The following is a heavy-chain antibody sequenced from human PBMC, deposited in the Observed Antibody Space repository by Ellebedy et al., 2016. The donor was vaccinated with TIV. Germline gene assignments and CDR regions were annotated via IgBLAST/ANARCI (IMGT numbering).Heavy chain of an antibody. J-gene: IGHJ4*02. V-gene: IGHV5-10-1*01. CDR1: GYSFISYW. CDR2: IDPSNSQI. Sequence: GESLKISCKGSGYSFISYWINWVRQMPGKGLEWMGRIDPSNSQINYSPSFQGHVTISTDESITTAYLQWSSLQASDTAMYYCATDCGGRSCSAYWGQGTLLTVSS. CDR3: ATDCGGRSCSAY. D-gene: IGHD2-15*01.